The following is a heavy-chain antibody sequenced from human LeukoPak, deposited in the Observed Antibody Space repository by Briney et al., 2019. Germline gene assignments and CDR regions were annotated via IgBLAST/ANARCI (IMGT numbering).Heavy chain of an antibody. CDR1: GFTFSSYG. V-gene: IGHV3-23*01. J-gene: IGHJ4*02. CDR2: ISASGGST. Sequence: PGGSLRLSCAASGFTFSSYGMSWVRQAPGKGLEWVSAISASGGSTYHADSVKDRFTISRDNSKNTLFLQMNSLRAEDTAVYYCAKAGGYGSGSYIDYWGQGALVTVSS. D-gene: IGHD3-10*01. CDR3: AKAGGYGSGSYIDY.